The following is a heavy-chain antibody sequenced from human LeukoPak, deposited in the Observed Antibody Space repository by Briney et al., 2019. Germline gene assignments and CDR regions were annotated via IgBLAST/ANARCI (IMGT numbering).Heavy chain of an antibody. CDR3: ARGRPMITFGGVIDYFDY. V-gene: IGHV4-4*02. Sequence: SGTLSLTCAVSGGSISSSNWWSWVRQPPGKGLEWIGEIYHSGSTSYNPSLKSRVTISVDTSKNQFSLKLSSVTAADTAVYYCARGRPMITFGGVIDYFDYWGQGTLVTVSS. CDR2: IYHSGST. CDR1: GGSISSSNW. J-gene: IGHJ4*02. D-gene: IGHD3-16*02.